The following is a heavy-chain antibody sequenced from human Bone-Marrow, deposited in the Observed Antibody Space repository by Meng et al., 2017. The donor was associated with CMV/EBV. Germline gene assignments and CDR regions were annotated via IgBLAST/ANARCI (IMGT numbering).Heavy chain of an antibody. Sequence: GSLRLSCTVSGGSISSYYWSWIRQPPGKGLEWIGYIYYSGSTNYNPSLKSRVTISVDTSKNQFSLKLSSVTAADTAVYYCAGSYDLWVGSWFDPWGQGTLVNGAS. CDR3: AGSYDLWVGSWFDP. V-gene: IGHV4-59*01. CDR2: IYYSGST. J-gene: IGHJ5*02. CDR1: GGSISSYY. D-gene: IGHD3-3*01.